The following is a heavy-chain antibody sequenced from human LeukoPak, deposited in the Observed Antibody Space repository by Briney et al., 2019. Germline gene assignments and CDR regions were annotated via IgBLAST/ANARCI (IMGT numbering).Heavy chain of an antibody. CDR1: GGTFNTSP. D-gene: IGHD3-16*01. CDR3: ASEGRPDYSTSGSHVYMAYSYIDV. CDR2: IIPFFGTA. V-gene: IGHV1-69*13. Sequence: ASVKVSCKASGGTFNTSPLSWLRQAPGQGPEWMGGIIPFFGTANYAQKFQDRVTITADASSSTAYMELSSLRSEDTAVYYCASEGRPDYSTSGSHVYMAYSYIDVWGKGTTVTISS. J-gene: IGHJ6*03.